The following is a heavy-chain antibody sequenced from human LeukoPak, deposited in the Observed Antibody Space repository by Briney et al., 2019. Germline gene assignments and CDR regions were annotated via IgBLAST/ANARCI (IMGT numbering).Heavy chain of an antibody. CDR2: IYCSGST. D-gene: IGHD6-19*01. J-gene: IGHJ4*02. CDR1: GGSISSYY. Sequence: SETLSLTCTVSGGSISSYYWSWIRQPPGKGLEWIGYIYCSGSTNYNPSLKSRVTISVDTSKNQFSLKLSSVTAADTAVYYCARGGVAVARDYFDYWGQGTLVTVSS. CDR3: ARGGVAVARDYFDY. V-gene: IGHV4-59*12.